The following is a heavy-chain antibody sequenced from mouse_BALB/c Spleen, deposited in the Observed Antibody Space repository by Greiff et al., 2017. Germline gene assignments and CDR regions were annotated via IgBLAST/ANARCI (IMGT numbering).Heavy chain of an antibody. Sequence: QVQLKESGAELVRPGSSVKISCKASGYAFSSYWMNWVKQRPGQGLEWIGQIYPGSGSTNYDEKFKSKATLTVDTSSSTAYMQLSSLTSEDSAVYYCTSGVVAEDFDYWGQGTTLTVSS. D-gene: IGHD1-1*01. CDR2: IYPGSGST. CDR1: GYAFSSYW. V-gene: IGHV1-55*01. J-gene: IGHJ2*01. CDR3: TSGVVAEDFDY.